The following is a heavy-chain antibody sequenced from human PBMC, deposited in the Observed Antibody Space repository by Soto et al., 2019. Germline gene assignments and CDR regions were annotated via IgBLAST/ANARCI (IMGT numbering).Heavy chain of an antibody. V-gene: IGHV3-43*01. CDR1: GFTFGDYT. CDR3: AKDLAGSGWYSLYY. D-gene: IGHD6-19*01. J-gene: IGHJ4*02. CDR2: IDWDGGST. Sequence: EVQLVESGGVVVQPGGSLRLSCAASGFTFGDYTMHWVRQAPGKGLEWVSLIDWDGGSTYYADSVKGRFTISRDNSRSSLNLQMTSLRTEDTACYYCAKDLAGSGWYSLYYWGQGTLVTVSS.